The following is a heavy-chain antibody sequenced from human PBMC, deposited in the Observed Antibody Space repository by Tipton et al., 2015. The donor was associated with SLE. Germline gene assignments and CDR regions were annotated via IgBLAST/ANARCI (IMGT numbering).Heavy chain of an antibody. CDR1: GGSFSGYY. D-gene: IGHD3-3*01. J-gene: IGHJ6*02. CDR2: INHSGST. CDR3: ASSLTFFGVGKYYYGMDV. Sequence: TLSLTCAVYGGSFSGYYWSWIRQPPGKGLEWIGEINHSGSTNYNPSLKTRVTISVDTSRNQFSLKVSSVTAADTAVYYCASSLTFFGVGKYYYGMDVWGQGPTVTVSS. V-gene: IGHV4-34*01.